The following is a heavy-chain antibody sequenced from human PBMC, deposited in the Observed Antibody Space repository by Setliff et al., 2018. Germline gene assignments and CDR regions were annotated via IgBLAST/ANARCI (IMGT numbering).Heavy chain of an antibody. CDR3: ARVGMGQFDY. D-gene: IGHD6-13*01. CDR1: GGSITSRSYY. CDR2: IYYSGTT. V-gene: IGHV4-39*02. Sequence: PSETLSLTCSVSGGSITSRSYYWGWIRQSPGKGLEWLGTIYYSGTTYYNSSLRSRVSISTDTSKNEFSLRLSSVTAADTAVYYCARVGMGQFDYWGQGTLVTVSS. J-gene: IGHJ4*02.